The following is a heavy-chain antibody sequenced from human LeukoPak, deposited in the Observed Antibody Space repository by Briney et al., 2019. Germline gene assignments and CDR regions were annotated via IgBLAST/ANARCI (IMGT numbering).Heavy chain of an antibody. J-gene: IGHJ4*02. V-gene: IGHV3-21*01. CDR3: AGTYGSGSYPDY. CDR2: ISSSSSYI. D-gene: IGHD3-10*01. CDR1: GFTFSNYD. Sequence: PGGSLRLSCAASGFTFSNYDMNWVRQAPGKGPEWVSSISSSSSYIYYADSVKGRFAISRDNAKNSLYLQMYSLRAEDTAVYYCAGTYGSGSYPDYWGQGTLVTVSS.